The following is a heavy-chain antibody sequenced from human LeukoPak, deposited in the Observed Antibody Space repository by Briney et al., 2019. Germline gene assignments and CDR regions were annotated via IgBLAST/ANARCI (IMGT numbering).Heavy chain of an antibody. Sequence: GGSLRLSCAASGFTFSSYSMNWVRQAPGKGLEWVSYISSSSSTIYYADSVKGRFTISRDNAKNSLYLQMNSLRAEDTALYYCARGVDDFWSGSPIPSDYWGQGTLVTVSS. CDR1: GFTFSSYS. V-gene: IGHV3-48*01. CDR3: ARGVDDFWSGSPIPSDY. J-gene: IGHJ4*02. D-gene: IGHD3-3*01. CDR2: ISSSSSTI.